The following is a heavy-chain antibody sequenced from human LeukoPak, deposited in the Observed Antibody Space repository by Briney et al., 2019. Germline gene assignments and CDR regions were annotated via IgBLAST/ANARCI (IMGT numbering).Heavy chain of an antibody. J-gene: IGHJ4*02. CDR1: GGTFSRYA. Sequence: SVKVSCKASGGTFSRYAISWVREAPGQGLEWMGGIIPLFGTANYAQKFQGRVTITADESTSTAYMELSSLRSEDTAVYYCARGGDIGVAGYFGYWGQGTLVTVSS. D-gene: IGHD6-19*01. V-gene: IGHV1-69*01. CDR2: IIPLFGTA. CDR3: ARGGDIGVAGYFGY.